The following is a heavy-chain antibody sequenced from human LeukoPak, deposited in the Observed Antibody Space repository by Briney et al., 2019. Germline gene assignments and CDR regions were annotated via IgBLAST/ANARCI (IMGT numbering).Heavy chain of an antibody. D-gene: IGHD2-21*02. CDR3: ARGLDCGGDCYIEGQFDY. J-gene: IGHJ4*02. CDR1: GGSISSSSYY. Sequence: SETLSLTCTVSGGSISSSSYYWGWIRQPPGKGLEWIGSIYYSGSTYYNPSLKSRVTISVDTSKNQFSLKLNSVTAADTAVYYCARGLDCGGDCYIEGQFDYWGQGTLVTVSS. CDR2: IYYSGST. V-gene: IGHV4-39*07.